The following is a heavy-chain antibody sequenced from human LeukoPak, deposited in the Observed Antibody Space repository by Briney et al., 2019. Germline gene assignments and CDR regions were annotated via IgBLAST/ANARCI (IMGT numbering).Heavy chain of an antibody. CDR3: ARAHRDILSGAIDY. CDR2: INHSGST. Sequence: PSETLSLTCTVSGGSISSSSYYWGWIRQPPGKGLEWIGEINHSGSTNYNPSLKSRVTISVDTSKNQFSLKLSSVTAADTAVYYCARAHRDILSGAIDYWGQGTLVTVSS. J-gene: IGHJ4*02. CDR1: GGSISSSSYY. V-gene: IGHV4-39*07. D-gene: IGHD3-9*01.